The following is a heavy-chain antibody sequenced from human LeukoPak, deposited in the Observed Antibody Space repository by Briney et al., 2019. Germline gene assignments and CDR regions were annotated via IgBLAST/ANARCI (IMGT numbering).Heavy chain of an antibody. CDR2: ISTDGSSI. CDR1: GFTFSNSA. D-gene: IGHD6-19*01. J-gene: IGHJ4*02. V-gene: IGHV3-64*02. CDR3: TRGLAISTSGWYDTFDY. Sequence: PGGSLRLSCAASGFTFSNSAMYWVRQAPGKGLEYVSVISTDGSSIYYADSVKGRFTISRDNSKNTLYLQMGSLRAEDMAVYYCTRGLAISTSGWYDTFDYWGQGALVTVSS.